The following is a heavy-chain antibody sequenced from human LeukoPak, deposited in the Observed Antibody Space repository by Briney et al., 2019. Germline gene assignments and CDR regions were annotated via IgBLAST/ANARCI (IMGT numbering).Heavy chain of an antibody. J-gene: IGHJ1*01. D-gene: IGHD6-19*01. V-gene: IGHV1-69*01. Sequence: ASVKVSCKASGGTFSSYAISWVRQAPGQGLEWMGGIIPIFGTANYAQKFQGRVTITADESTSTAYMELSSLRSEDTAVYYCARSTVAGNAGYFQHWGQGTLVTVSS. CDR2: IIPIFGTA. CDR1: GGTFSSYA. CDR3: ARSTVAGNAGYFQH.